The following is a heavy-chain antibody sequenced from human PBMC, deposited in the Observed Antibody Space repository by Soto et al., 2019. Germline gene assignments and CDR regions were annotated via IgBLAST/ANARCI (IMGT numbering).Heavy chain of an antibody. CDR2: IYYSGST. D-gene: IGHD5-12*01. V-gene: IGHV4-59*08. CDR3: ARHYSAYGAIDY. J-gene: IGHJ4*02. CDR1: GGSIRSYY. Sequence: PSETLSLTCTVSGGSIRSYYWSWIRQPPGKGLEWIGYIYYSGSTNYNPSLKSRVTISVDTSKNQFSLKLSSVAAADTAIYYCARHYSAYGAIDYWGQGTLVTVSS.